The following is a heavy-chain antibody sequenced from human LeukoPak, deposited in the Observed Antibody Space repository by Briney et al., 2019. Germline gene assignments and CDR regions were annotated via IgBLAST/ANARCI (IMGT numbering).Heavy chain of an antibody. V-gene: IGHV5-51*01. CDR3: ARSLRYFDWLLPDGDAFDI. Sequence: GASLKISCKGSGSSFTSYWIGWVREMPGKGLEWMGIIYPGDSDTRYSHSIQGQVTISADKSISTAYLQWSSLKASDTAMYYCARSLRYFDWLLPDGDAFDIWGQGTMVTVSS. CDR1: GSSFTSYW. CDR2: IYPGDSDT. J-gene: IGHJ3*02. D-gene: IGHD3-9*01.